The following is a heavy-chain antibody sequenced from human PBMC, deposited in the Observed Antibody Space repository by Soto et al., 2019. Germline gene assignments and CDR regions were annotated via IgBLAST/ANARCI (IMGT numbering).Heavy chain of an antibody. Sequence: QVQLVESGGGVVQPGRSLRLSCAASGFTFSNYGIHWVRQAPGKGLEWVALISHDGGTEYYADSAKGRFTVSRDNANNTVHLQMNSLRPEDTALYYCAKDLVVVTEAGMDVWGQGTTVIVSS. J-gene: IGHJ6*02. CDR1: GFTFSNYG. CDR2: ISHDGGTE. CDR3: AKDLVVVTEAGMDV. D-gene: IGHD2-21*02. V-gene: IGHV3-30*18.